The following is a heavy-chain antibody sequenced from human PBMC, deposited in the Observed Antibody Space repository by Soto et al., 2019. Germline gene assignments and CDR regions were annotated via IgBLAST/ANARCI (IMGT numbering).Heavy chain of an antibody. CDR2: ISGTGASI. CDR3: AMDRMVGLGTYSSFPS. V-gene: IGHV3-23*01. Sequence: EVKLLESGGGLAQPGGSLRLSCAGSGFGFANYAMSWVRQAPGKGLEWVSGISGTGASIDYADSVKGRLTISRDNAKNKLYLQMSRMRAEDTAHYYCAMDRMVGLGTYSSFPSWGQGNQVTVSS. J-gene: IGHJ5*02. D-gene: IGHD3-10*01. CDR1: GFGFANYA.